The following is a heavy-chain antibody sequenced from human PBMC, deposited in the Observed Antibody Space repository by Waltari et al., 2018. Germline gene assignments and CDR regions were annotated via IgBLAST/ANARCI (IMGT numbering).Heavy chain of an antibody. CDR2: IYTSGST. Sequence: QVQLQESGPGLVKPSQTLSLTCTVSGGSISSGSYYWSWIRQPAGKGLEWIGYIYTSGSTNYNPSLKSRVTISVDTSKNQFSLKLSSVTAADTAVYYCARAPTRSSWPYFQHWGQGTLVTVSS. J-gene: IGHJ1*01. CDR1: GGSISSGSYY. V-gene: IGHV4-61*09. CDR3: ARAPTRSSWPYFQH. D-gene: IGHD5-12*01.